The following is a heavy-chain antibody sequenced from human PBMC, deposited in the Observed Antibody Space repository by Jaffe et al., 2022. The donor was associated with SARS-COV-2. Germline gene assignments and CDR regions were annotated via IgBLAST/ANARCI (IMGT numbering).Heavy chain of an antibody. D-gene: IGHD5-18*01. CDR1: GFTFGDYA. V-gene: IGHV3-49*04. J-gene: IGHJ6*02. Sequence: EVQLVESGGGLVQPGRSLRLSCTASGFTFGDYAMSWVRQAPGKGLEWVGFIRSKAYGGTTEYAASVKGRFTISRDDSKSIAYLQMNSLKTEDTAVYYCTREWIQPPHGYYGMDVWGQGTTVTVSS. CDR3: TREWIQPPHGYYGMDV. CDR2: IRSKAYGGTT.